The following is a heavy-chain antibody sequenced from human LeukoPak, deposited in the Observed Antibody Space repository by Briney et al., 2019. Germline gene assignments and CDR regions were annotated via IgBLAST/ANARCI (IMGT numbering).Heavy chain of an antibody. CDR1: GGSFSGYY. J-gene: IGHJ4*02. D-gene: IGHD3-9*01. V-gene: IGHV4-34*01. CDR2: INHSGST. CDR3: ARGQDILTGYSGIY. Sequence: PSETLSLTCAVYGGSFSGYYWSWIRQPPGKGLEWIGEINHSGSTNYNPSLKSRVTISVDTSKNQFSLKLSSVTAADTAVYYCARGQDILTGYSGIYWGQGTLVTVSS.